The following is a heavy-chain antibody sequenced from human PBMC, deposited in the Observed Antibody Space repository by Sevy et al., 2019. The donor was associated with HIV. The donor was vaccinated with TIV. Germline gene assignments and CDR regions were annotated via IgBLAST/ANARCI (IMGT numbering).Heavy chain of an antibody. CDR3: ARAYIAAARDGPFDI. Sequence: GGSLRLSCAASGFTFSSYSMNWVRQAPGKGLEWVSSISSSSSYIYYADSVKGRFTISRDNAKNSLYLQMNSLRAEDTAVYYCARAYIAAARDGPFDIWGQGTMVTVSS. CDR2: ISSSSSYI. D-gene: IGHD6-13*01. J-gene: IGHJ3*02. V-gene: IGHV3-21*01. CDR1: GFTFSSYS.